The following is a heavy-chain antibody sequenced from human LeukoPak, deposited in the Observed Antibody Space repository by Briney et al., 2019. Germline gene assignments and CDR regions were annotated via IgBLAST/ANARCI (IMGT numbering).Heavy chain of an antibody. V-gene: IGHV4-39*07. Sequence: PSENLSLTCTVSGGSISSSSYYWGWIRQPPGKGLEWIGSIYYSGSTYYNPSLKSRVTISVDTSKNQFSLKLSSVTAADTAVYYCARLCGGDPGDWYFDLWGRGTLVTVSS. J-gene: IGHJ2*01. D-gene: IGHD2-21*02. CDR3: ARLCGGDPGDWYFDL. CDR1: GGSISSSSYY. CDR2: IYYSGST.